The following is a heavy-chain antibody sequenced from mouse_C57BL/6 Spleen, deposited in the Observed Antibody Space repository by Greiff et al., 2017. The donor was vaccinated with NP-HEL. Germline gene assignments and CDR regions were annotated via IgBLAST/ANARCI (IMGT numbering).Heavy chain of an antibody. J-gene: IGHJ2*01. CDR2: INPNDGGT. Sequence: VQLQQSGPELVKPGASVKISCKASGYTFTDYYMNWVKQSHGKSLEWIGDINPNDGGTSYNQKFKGKATLTVDKSSSTAYMELRSLTSEDSAVYYCARDYSNYDYYDYWGQGTTLTVSS. D-gene: IGHD2-5*01. CDR1: GYTFTDYY. V-gene: IGHV1-26*01. CDR3: ARDYSNYDYYDY.